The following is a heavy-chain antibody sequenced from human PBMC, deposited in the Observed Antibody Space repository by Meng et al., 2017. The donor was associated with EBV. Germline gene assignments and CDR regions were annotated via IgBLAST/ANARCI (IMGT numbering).Heavy chain of an antibody. D-gene: IGHD3-10*01. CDR2: IIPIFGTA. CDR1: GVTFSSYA. CDR3: ASESGRGFTPDY. J-gene: IGHJ4*02. V-gene: IGHV1-69*01. Sequence: RVGGGGEVKKPGSSVKASWQASGVTFSSYAISWVRQAPGQGLEWMGGIIPIFGTANYAQKFQGRVTITADESTSTAYMELSSLRSEDTAVYXCASESGRGFTPDYWGQGTLVTVSS.